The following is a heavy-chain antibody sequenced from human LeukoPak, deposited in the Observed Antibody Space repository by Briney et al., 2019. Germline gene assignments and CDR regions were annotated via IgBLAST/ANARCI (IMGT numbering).Heavy chain of an antibody. V-gene: IGHV1-18*01. J-gene: IGHJ4*02. CDR3: ARVGRKGITIFGVVITPDY. CDR2: ISAYNGNT. D-gene: IGHD3-3*01. Sequence: ASVKVSCKASGYTFTSYAINWVRQAPGQGLEWMGWISAYNGNTDYAQKLQGRVTMTTDTSTSTAYMELRSLRSDDTAVYYCARVGRKGITIFGVVITPDYWGQGTLVTVSS. CDR1: GYTFTSYA.